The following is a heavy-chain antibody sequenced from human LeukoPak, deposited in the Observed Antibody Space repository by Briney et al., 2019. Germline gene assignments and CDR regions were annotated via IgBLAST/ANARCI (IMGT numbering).Heavy chain of an antibody. CDR3: ARDAGNRFLEWGPIDY. J-gene: IGHJ4*02. CDR2: ISYDGSNK. Sequence: GGSLRLSCAASGFTFDDYGMSWVRQAPGKGLEWVAVISYDGSNKYYADSVKGRFTISRDNSKNTLYLQMNSLRAEDTAVYYCARDAGNRFLEWGPIDYWGQGTLVTVSS. CDR1: GFTFDDYG. V-gene: IGHV3-30*03. D-gene: IGHD3-3*01.